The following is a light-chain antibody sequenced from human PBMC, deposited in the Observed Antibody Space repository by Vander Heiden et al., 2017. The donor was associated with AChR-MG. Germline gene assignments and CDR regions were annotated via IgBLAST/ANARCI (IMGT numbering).Light chain of an antibody. J-gene: IGLJ3*02. Sequence: QSVLTQPPSASGPPGQRVTISCSGSRSNSGRNTLTWYQQLPGTAAKRLIDSKKQRPQGVTDRFSGSKSGTSASLAISGLQSEDEADYYCAAWDDSLNGRVFGGGTKLTVL. CDR3: AAWDDSLNGRV. CDR1: RSNSGRNT. CDR2: SKK. V-gene: IGLV1-44*01.